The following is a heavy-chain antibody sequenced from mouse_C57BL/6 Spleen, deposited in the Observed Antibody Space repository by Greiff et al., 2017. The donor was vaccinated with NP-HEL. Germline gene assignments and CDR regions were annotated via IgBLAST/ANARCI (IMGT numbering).Heavy chain of an antibody. D-gene: IGHD1-1*02. CDR1: GYAFSSYW. CDR2: IYPGDGDT. Sequence: QVQLQQSGAELVKPGASVKISCKASGYAFSSYWMNWVKQRPGKGLEWIGQIYPGDGDTTYNGKFKGKATLTADKSYSTAYRQLSSLTSEDSAVYFCASPFDYGPPDWYFDVWGTGTTVTVSS. CDR3: ASPFDYGPPDWYFDV. V-gene: IGHV1-80*01. J-gene: IGHJ1*03.